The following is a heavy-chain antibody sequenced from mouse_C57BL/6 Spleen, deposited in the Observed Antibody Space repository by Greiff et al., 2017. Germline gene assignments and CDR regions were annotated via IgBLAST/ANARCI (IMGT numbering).Heavy chain of an antibody. Sequence: EVQLQQSGPELVKPGASVKISCKASGYTFTDYYMNWVKQSHGKSLEWIGDINPNNGGTSYNQKFKGKATLTVDKSSSTAYMELRSLTSEDSAVYYCARWAGTGDYFDYWGQGTTLTVSS. CDR1: GYTFTDYY. CDR2: INPNNGGT. J-gene: IGHJ2*01. CDR3: ARWAGTGDYFDY. V-gene: IGHV1-26*01. D-gene: IGHD3-3*01.